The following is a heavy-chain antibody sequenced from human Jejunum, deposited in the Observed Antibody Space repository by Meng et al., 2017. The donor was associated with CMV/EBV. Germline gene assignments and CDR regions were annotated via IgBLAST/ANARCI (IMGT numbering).Heavy chain of an antibody. Sequence: LKDRGMCVRWVGQSPGKALEWLAVIDWGDDKWYSTSLKTRLNISMDNSKNQVVLKMTNVDPVDTATYYCARVRHDSSGYYPLFDFWGQGTLVTVSS. V-gene: IGHV2-70*13. J-gene: IGHJ4*02. D-gene: IGHD3-22*01. CDR1: LKDRGMC. CDR2: IDWGDDK. CDR3: ARVRHDSSGYYPLFDF.